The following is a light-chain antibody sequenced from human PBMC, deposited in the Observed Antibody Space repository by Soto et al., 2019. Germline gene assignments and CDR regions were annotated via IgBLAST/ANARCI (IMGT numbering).Light chain of an antibody. J-gene: IGLJ1*01. CDR1: SSDVGGYNY. V-gene: IGLV2-8*01. CDR2: EVN. CDR3: CSFAGSGTFPYV. Sequence: QSVLTQPPSASGSRGQSVTISCTGSSSDVGGYNYVSWYQQQPGKAPKLIIYEVNKRPSGVPDRFAGSKSGNTASLTVSGLQAEDEADYPCCSFAGSGTFPYVFGTATTVTVL.